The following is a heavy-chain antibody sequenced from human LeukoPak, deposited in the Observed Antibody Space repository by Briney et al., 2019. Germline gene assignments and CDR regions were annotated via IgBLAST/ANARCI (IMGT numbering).Heavy chain of an antibody. J-gene: IGHJ4*02. CDR3: AKRIRGSSWYFDY. Sequence: QPGGSLRLSCAASGFTFSTYAINWVRQAPGKGLEWVSTVSNSGGTTFYADSVRGRFTISRDNSKNTVYLQMNTLRAEDTAVYYCAKRIRGSSWYFDYWGQGTLVTVSS. V-gene: IGHV3-23*01. CDR2: VSNSGGTT. CDR1: GFTFSTYA. D-gene: IGHD6-13*01.